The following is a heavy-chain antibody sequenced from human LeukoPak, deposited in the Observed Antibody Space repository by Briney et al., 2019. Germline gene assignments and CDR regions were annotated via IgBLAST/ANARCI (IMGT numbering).Heavy chain of an antibody. J-gene: IGHJ4*02. Sequence: PSETLSLTCTVSGGSISSSSYYWGWIRQPPGKGLEWIGSIYYSGSTYYNPSLKSRVTISVDTSKNQFSLKLSSVTAADTAVYYCARAGFTGGYCSSTSCYNEPFDYWGQGTLVTVSS. V-gene: IGHV4-39*07. CDR3: ARAGFTGGYCSSTSCYNEPFDY. CDR2: IYYSGST. D-gene: IGHD2-2*03. CDR1: GGSISSSSYY.